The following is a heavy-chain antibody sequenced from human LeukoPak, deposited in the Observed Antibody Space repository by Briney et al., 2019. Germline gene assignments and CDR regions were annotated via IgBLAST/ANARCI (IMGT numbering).Heavy chain of an antibody. J-gene: IGHJ3*02. CDR3: ARGSYYYDKGAAFDI. CDR2: ICYGGSNK. Sequence: PGGSLRLSCEASGLTFSGYSIHWVRQAPGKGLEWLARICYGGSNKYYADSAKGRFTISTVKSKNTLYLQMHSLRAEDTAVYYCARGSYYYDKGAAFDIWGQGTMVTVSS. D-gene: IGHD3-22*01. CDR1: GLTFSGYS. V-gene: IGHV3-33*01.